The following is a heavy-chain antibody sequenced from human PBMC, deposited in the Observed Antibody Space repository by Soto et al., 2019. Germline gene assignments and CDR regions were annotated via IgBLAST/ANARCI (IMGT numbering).Heavy chain of an antibody. V-gene: IGHV1-69*01. J-gene: IGHJ4*02. CDR3: ARGNRYSFHFDY. D-gene: IGHD5-18*01. CDR2: IIPIFGSP. CDR1: GGTLRSHG. Sequence: QVQLVQSGAEVKKPGSSVRVSCKASGGTLRSHGINWVRQAPGQGLEWVGGIIPIFGSPRYAQKFQGRVTITADESSITAYMELSSLRSEDTAVYYCARGNRYSFHFDYWGQGTLVTVSS.